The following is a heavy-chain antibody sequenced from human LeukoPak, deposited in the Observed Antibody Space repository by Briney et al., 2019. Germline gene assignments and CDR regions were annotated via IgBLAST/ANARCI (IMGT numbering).Heavy chain of an antibody. Sequence: GGSLRLSCAASGFTFSDYYMSWIRQAPGKGLEWISYISSSGSTKYYADSVKGRFTISRDNAKNSLYLQMNSLRAEDTAVYYCARLRYCSSSSCYGLYYFDHWGQGTLVTVSS. D-gene: IGHD2-2*01. CDR3: ARLRYCSSSSCYGLYYFDH. J-gene: IGHJ4*02. CDR2: ISSSGSTK. V-gene: IGHV3-11*01. CDR1: GFTFSDYY.